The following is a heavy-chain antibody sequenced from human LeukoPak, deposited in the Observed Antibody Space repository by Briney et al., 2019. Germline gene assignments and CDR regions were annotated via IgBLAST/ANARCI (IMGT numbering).Heavy chain of an antibody. CDR1: GITLSDYW. D-gene: IGHD6-13*01. CDR2: INSDGTST. Sequence: GGSLRLSCAVSGITLSDYWMHWVRQTPDKRLVWVSRINSDGTSTTYADSVKGRFTISRDITKNTLYLQVNTLRVEDTAVYYCAKGGGSSWFSVDNLIYYFDYWGQGTLVTVSS. V-gene: IGHV3-74*03. CDR3: AKGGGSSWFSVDNLIYYFDY. J-gene: IGHJ4*02.